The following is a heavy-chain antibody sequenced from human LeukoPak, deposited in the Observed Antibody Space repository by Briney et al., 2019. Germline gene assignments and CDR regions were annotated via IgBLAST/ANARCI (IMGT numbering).Heavy chain of an antibody. CDR1: GFTFSSYA. Sequence: GGSLRPSCAASGFTFSSYAMSWVRQAPGKGLEWVSAISGSGYSTYYADSVKGRFTISRDNSTNTLYLQMNSLRAEDTAVYYCAKEDGYSGYDYPDYWGQGTLVTVCS. J-gene: IGHJ4*02. CDR3: AKEDGYSGYDYPDY. D-gene: IGHD5-12*01. CDR2: ISGSGYST. V-gene: IGHV3-23*01.